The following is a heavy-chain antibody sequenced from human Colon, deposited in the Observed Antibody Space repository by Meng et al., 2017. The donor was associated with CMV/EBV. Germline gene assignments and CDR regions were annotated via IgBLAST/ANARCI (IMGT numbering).Heavy chain of an antibody. J-gene: IGHJ4*02. D-gene: IGHD3-10*01. CDR2: IYWDDDK. V-gene: IGHV2-5*02. CDR1: GFSLSAICMG. Sequence: LKESGATLVKPTQTLSLTCTFSGFSLSAICMGVGWIRQPPGKALEWLGVIYWDDDKRYSPSLKSRLTITKDTSKNQVVLTMTNLDPLDTATYYCAHRPYGSGSYFFDYWGQGTLVTVSS. CDR3: AHRPYGSGSYFFDY.